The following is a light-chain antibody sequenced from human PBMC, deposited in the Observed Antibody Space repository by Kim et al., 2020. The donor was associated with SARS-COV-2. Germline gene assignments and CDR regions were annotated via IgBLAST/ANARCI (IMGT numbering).Light chain of an antibody. V-gene: IGLV3-19*01. Sequence: SSELTQDPAVSVALGQTVTITCQGDSLRIYSANWYQQKPGQAPILVIYDNNKRPSGIPDRFSGSASRTTASLTITGAQAVDEADYYCNARDSPGYVHVFAAGTKVTVL. CDR3: NARDSPGYVHV. CDR1: SLRIYS. CDR2: DNN. J-gene: IGLJ1*01.